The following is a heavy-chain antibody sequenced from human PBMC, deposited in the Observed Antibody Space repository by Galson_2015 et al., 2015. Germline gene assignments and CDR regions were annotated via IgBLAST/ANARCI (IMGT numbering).Heavy chain of an antibody. J-gene: IGHJ4*02. CDR3: ARDGSSWGFDY. Sequence: SLRLSCAASGFTFSNYEMNWVRQAPGKGLEWVSYIGKSGGTMYYADSVKGRFTISRDNAKNSVFLQMNSLRVEDTAVYYCARDGSSWGFDYWGQGTLVTASS. CDR1: GFTFSNYE. D-gene: IGHD3-16*01. CDR2: IGKSGGTM. V-gene: IGHV3-48*03.